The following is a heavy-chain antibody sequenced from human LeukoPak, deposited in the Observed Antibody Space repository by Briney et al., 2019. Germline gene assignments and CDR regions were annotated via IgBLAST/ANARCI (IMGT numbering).Heavy chain of an antibody. D-gene: IGHD6-13*01. CDR1: GGSFSGYY. Sequence: PSETLSLTCAVYGGSFSGYYWSWIRQPPGKGLEWIGYIYYSGSTNYNPSLKSRVTISVDTSKNQFSLKLSSVTAADTAVYYCARVVSSSWRVDYYYYMDVWGKGTTVTISS. V-gene: IGHV4-59*01. CDR3: ARVVSSSWRVDYYYYMDV. J-gene: IGHJ6*03. CDR2: IYYSGST.